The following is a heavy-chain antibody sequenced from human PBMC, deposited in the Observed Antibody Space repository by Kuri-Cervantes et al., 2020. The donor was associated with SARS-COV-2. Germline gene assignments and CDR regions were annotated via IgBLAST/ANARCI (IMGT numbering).Heavy chain of an antibody. V-gene: IGHV3-74*01. J-gene: IGHJ1*01. Sequence: GGSLRLSCAASGFTFSSYWMHWVRQAPGKGLVWVSRINSDGSSTSYADSVKGRFTISSDKSKNTLYLQMNSLRAEDTAVYFCARDASYSGTYGNFQHWGQGTLVTVSS. CDR1: GFTFSSYW. D-gene: IGHD1-26*01. CDR2: INSDGSST. CDR3: ARDASYSGTYGNFQH.